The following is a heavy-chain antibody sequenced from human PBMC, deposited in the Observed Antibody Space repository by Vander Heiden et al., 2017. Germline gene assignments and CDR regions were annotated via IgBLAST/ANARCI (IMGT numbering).Heavy chain of an antibody. CDR3: ARHPPRHSSPWQEYYFDY. J-gene: IGHJ4*02. D-gene: IGHD6-13*01. Sequence: SISSSSSYWGWIRQPPGKGLEWIGSINYSGTTYYNPSLKSRVTIAADTSKNQFSLKLSSLTAADTAVYYCARHPPRHSSPWQEYYFDYWGQGTLVTVSS. CDR1: SISSSSSY. CDR2: INYSGTT. V-gene: IGHV4-39*01.